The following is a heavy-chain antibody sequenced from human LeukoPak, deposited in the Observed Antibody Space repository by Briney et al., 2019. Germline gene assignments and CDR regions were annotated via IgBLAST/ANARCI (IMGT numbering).Heavy chain of an antibody. D-gene: IGHD6-13*01. CDR3: VRPAEQQLDAYDI. CDR2: IYYRGST. Sequence: LETLSLTCTVSGDPISSNSYYWGWIRQPPGKGLEWIGSIYYRGSTYYNPSLKSRVTVSVDTSKNQFSLKLTSVTAADTAVYYCVRPAEQQLDAYDIWGQGKMVTVSS. CDR1: GDPISSNSYY. J-gene: IGHJ3*02. V-gene: IGHV4-39*01.